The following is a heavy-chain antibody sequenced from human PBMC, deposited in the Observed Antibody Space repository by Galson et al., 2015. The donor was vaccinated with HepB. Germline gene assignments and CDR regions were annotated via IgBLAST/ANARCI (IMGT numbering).Heavy chain of an antibody. CDR3: AKVMTTVTTSPYFDY. D-gene: IGHD4-17*01. J-gene: IGHJ4*02. CDR2: INWKSGST. V-gene: IGHV3-20*04. Sequence: SLRLSCAASGFTFDDYGMSWVRQAPGKGLEWVSGINWKSGSTGYADSVLGRFTISRDNAKNSLYLQMNSLRAEDTALYYCAKVMTTVTTSPYFDYWGQGTLVTVSS. CDR1: GFTFDDYG.